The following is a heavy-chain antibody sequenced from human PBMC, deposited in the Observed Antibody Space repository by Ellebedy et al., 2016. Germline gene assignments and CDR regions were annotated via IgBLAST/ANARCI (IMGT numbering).Heavy chain of an antibody. J-gene: IGHJ4*02. CDR3: AKSGESAYYFDF. V-gene: IGHV3-21*01. CDR2: LSGGRDYI. Sequence: GESLKISXVGSGFTFTTYNMNWVRQAPGKGLEWVSSLSGGRDYIYYADSMKGRFTISRDNARNSLFLQMNSLRDEDTAVYYCAKSGESAYYFDFWGQGTPVTVSS. CDR1: GFTFTTYN. D-gene: IGHD3-10*01.